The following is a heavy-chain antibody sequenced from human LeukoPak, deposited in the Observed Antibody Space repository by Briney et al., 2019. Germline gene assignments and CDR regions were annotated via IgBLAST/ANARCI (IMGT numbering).Heavy chain of an antibody. V-gene: IGHV3-30*03. J-gene: IGHJ4*02. D-gene: IGHD3-22*01. CDR2: ISYDGSNK. CDR3: ARDDSSDNHSPPGY. Sequence: PGGSLRLSCAASGFTFSSYGMHWVRQAPGKGLEWVAVISYDGSNKYYADSVKGRFTISRDNSKNTLYLQMNSLRAEDTAVYYCARDDSSDNHSPPGYWGQGTLVTVSS. CDR1: GFTFSSYG.